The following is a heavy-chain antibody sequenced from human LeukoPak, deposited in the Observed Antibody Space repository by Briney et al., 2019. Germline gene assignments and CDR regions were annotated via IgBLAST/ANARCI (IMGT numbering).Heavy chain of an antibody. V-gene: IGHV3-23*01. CDR1: GFTFSSYG. J-gene: IGHJ4*02. D-gene: IGHD1-7*01. CDR2: IGGSGGHI. Sequence: GGSLRLSCAASGFTFSSYGMTWVRQAPGKGLEWVSAIGGSGGHIYYADSVRGRFTISRDSSKRMLYLHMNSLRAEDTALYYCAKVQKSGDHWDFLDYWGQGTLVTVSS. CDR3: AKVQKSGDHWDFLDY.